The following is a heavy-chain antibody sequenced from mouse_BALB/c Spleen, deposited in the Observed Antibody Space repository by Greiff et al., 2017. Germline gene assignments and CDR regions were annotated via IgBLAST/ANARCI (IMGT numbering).Heavy chain of an antibody. D-gene: IGHD1-1*01. CDR3: ARVYGSSYDAMDY. J-gene: IGHJ4*01. CDR1: SFNIKDTY. V-gene: IGHV14-3*02. Sequence: VQLQQSGAELVKPGASVKLSCTASSFNIKDTYMHWVKQRPEQGLEWIGRIDPANGNTKYDPKFQGKATITADTSSNTAYLQLSSLTSEDTAVYYGARVYGSSYDAMDYWGQGTSVTGSA. CDR2: IDPANGNT.